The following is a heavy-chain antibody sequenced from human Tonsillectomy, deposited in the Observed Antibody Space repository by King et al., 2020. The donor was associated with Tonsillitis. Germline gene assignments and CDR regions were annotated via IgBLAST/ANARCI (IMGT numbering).Heavy chain of an antibody. V-gene: IGHV4-4*07. CDR3: ARAVVPAAHNWFDP. D-gene: IGHD2-2*01. Sequence: VQLQESGPGLVKPSETLSPTCTVSGGSISSYYWSWIRQPAGKGREWLGRIYTSGSTNYNPSLKSRGTMSVDTSKNQFSLKLSSVTAADTAVYYCARAVVPAAHNWFDPWGQGTLVTVSS. CDR1: GGSISSYY. J-gene: IGHJ5*02. CDR2: IYTSGST.